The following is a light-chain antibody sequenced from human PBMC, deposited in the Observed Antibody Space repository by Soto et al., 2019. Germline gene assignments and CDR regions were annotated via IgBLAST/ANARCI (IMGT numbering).Light chain of an antibody. V-gene: IGKV2-24*01. Sequence: DIVLTQTPLSSPVTLGQPASISCRSSQSLDQGDGNTYLSWIQQRPGQPPRLLTYQTSKRISGVPDRFSGSGAGTDFTLKISRVEAEDVGVYYCMQGVQLPYTFGQGTKLEIK. CDR2: QTS. CDR3: MQGVQLPYT. CDR1: QSLDQGDGNTY. J-gene: IGKJ2*01.